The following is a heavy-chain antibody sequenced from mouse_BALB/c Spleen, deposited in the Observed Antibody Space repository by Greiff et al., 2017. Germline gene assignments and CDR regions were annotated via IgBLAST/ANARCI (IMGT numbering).Heavy chain of an antibody. D-gene: IGHD1-1*01. V-gene: IGHV1-7*01. Sequence: LVESGAELAKPGASVKMSCKASGYTFTSYWMHWVKQRPGQGLEWIGYINPSTGYTEYNQKFKDKATLTADKSSSTAYMQLSSLTSEDSAVYYCARRTTVVAPYAMDYWGQGTSVTVSS. CDR2: INPSTGYT. CDR1: GYTFTSYW. J-gene: IGHJ4*01. CDR3: ARRTTVVAPYAMDY.